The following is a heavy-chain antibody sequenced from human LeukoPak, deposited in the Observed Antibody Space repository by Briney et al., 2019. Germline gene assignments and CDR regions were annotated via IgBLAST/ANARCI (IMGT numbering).Heavy chain of an antibody. D-gene: IGHD2-2*01. Sequence: GASVKVSCKASGYTFTGYYMHWVRQAPGQGLEWMGWINPNSGGTNYAQKFQGRVTMTRDTSTSTVYMELSSLRSEDTAVYYCARGRVVPAATYYYYYGMDVWGQGTTVTVSS. CDR2: INPNSGGT. CDR1: GYTFTGYY. J-gene: IGHJ6*02. CDR3: ARGRVVPAATYYYYYGMDV. V-gene: IGHV1-2*02.